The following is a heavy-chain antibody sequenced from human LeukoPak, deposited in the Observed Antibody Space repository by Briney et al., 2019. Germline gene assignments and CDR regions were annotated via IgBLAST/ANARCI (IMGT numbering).Heavy chain of an antibody. CDR3: AKGFYGSGSSDY. D-gene: IGHD3-10*01. Sequence: GGSLRRSCAGPGSTFSNCAMSWVRKAPGKGLDWVSSISGSGGTTYYADSVKGRFTISRDNCKKTLYLQMNSLRAEDTAVYHCAKGFYGSGSSDYWGQGTLVTVSS. J-gene: IGHJ4*02. CDR2: ISGSGGTT. V-gene: IGHV3-23*01. CDR1: GSTFSNCA.